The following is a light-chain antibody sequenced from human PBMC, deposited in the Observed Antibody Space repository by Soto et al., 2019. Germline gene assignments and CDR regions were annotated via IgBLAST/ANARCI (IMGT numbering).Light chain of an antibody. CDR3: QQYDTWPLT. Sequence: EILMTQCPATLSASPGERATLSCRASQSVSSSYLAWYQQKPGQAPRLLIYDASTRETVIPARFSGSGSGTEFTLTISRLQSEDFEVYYCQQYDTWPLTFGGGTKVDIK. V-gene: IGKV3-15*01. CDR2: DAS. CDR1: QSVSSSY. J-gene: IGKJ4*01.